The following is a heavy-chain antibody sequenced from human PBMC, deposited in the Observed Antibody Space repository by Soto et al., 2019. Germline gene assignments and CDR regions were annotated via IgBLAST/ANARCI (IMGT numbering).Heavy chain of an antibody. CDR2: IYSGGYT. V-gene: IGHV3-53*01. Sequence: EVQLVESGGGLIQPGGSLRLSCAVSGFTVSNNYMSWVRQAPGKGLEGVSVIYSGGYTAYGDSVKGRFTISRDNSKNTLYLKKNARRAAAGALYYGGTQRGGGGYWGQGTLVTVSS. CDR3: GTQRGGGGY. D-gene: IGHD3-16*01. J-gene: IGHJ4*02. CDR1: GFTVSNNY.